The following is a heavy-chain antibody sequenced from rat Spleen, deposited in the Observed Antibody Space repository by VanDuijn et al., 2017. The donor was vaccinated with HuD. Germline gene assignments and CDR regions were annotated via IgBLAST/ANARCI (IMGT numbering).Heavy chain of an antibody. Sequence: EVQLVESGGGLVQPGRSLKLSCAASGFTFSNYGMAWVRQTPTKGLEWVASISTGGGNTYYRDSVKGRFTISRDNAKSILYLQMNSLQTEDIATYYCARGGPIYNNWDYFDYWGQGVMVTVSS. J-gene: IGHJ2*01. CDR1: GFTFSNYG. CDR2: ISTGGGNT. CDR3: ARGGPIYNNWDYFDY. V-gene: IGHV5S13*01. D-gene: IGHD1-10*01.